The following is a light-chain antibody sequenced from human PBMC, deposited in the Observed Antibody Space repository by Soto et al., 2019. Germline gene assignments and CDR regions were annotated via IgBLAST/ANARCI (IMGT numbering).Light chain of an antibody. J-gene: IGKJ1*01. V-gene: IGKV1-39*01. CDR3: QQSYRIPRT. CDR2: ATS. Sequence: DIPMTQSPSSLSASVGDRVTITCRASQTITNYLNWYQQKPGKAPNLLIYATSSLQSGVPSRFSGSASGTEFTLTISSLQPEDFAIYFCQQSYRIPRTFGQGTKVEIK. CDR1: QTITNY.